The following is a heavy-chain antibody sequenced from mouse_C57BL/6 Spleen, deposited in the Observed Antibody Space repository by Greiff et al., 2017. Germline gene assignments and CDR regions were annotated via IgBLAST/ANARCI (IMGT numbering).Heavy chain of an antibody. CDR3: ARNGYDVRYYYAMDY. CDR2: IWTGGGT. V-gene: IGHV2-9-1*01. CDR1: GFSLTSYA. J-gene: IGHJ4*01. D-gene: IGHD2-2*01. Sequence: VQLKESGPGLVAPSQSLSITCTVSGFSLTSYAISWVRQPPGKGLEWLGVIWTGGGTNYTSALKSRLSISKDNSKSQFFLKMNSLQTDDTARYYCARNGYDVRYYYAMDYWGQGTSVTVSS.